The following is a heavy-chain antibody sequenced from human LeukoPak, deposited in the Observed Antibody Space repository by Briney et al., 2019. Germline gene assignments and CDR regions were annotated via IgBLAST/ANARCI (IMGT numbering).Heavy chain of an antibody. CDR1: GGSLSSYY. Sequence: SETLSLTCTVSGGSLSSYYWTWIRQPPGKGLEWIGYIYYSGSTNYNPSLKSRLTISVDTSKNQFSLRLSSVTAADTAVYYCARDYYFGSGTYSGFDYWGQGTLVTDAS. J-gene: IGHJ4*02. CDR3: ARDYYFGSGTYSGFDY. CDR2: IYYSGST. V-gene: IGHV4-59*01. D-gene: IGHD3-10*01.